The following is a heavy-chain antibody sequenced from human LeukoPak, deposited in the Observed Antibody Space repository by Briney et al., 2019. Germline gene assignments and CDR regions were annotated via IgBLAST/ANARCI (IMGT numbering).Heavy chain of an antibody. CDR1: GGTFSSYA. Sequence: SFVRVSCKASGGTFSSYAISWVRQAPGQGLEWMGGIIPIFGTANYAQKFQGRVTITADESTSTAYMEPSSLRSEDTAVYYCARTILAVAGTESWGQGTLVTVSS. V-gene: IGHV1-69*01. D-gene: IGHD6-19*01. CDR3: ARTILAVAGTES. CDR2: IIPIFGTA. J-gene: IGHJ5*02.